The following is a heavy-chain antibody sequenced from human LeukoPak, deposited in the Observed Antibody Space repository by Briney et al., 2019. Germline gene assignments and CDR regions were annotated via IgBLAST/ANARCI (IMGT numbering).Heavy chain of an antibody. J-gene: IGHJ6*01. Sequence: SETLSLTCAVDGGSFSGYYWSWIRQPPGKGLEWIGEINHSGSTNYNPSLKSRVTISVDTSKNQFSLKLSSVTAADTAVYYCARWRFDFWSGQYGMDVWGQGTTVTVSS. CDR1: GGSFSGYY. CDR3: ARWRFDFWSGQYGMDV. CDR2: INHSGST. D-gene: IGHD3-3*01. V-gene: IGHV4-34*01.